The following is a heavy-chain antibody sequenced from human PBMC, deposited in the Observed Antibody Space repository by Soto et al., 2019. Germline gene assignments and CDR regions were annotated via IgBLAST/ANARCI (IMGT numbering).Heavy chain of an antibody. D-gene: IGHD3-3*01. CDR3: AHRVLRTVFGLVTTTAIYFDF. Sequence: QITLNESGPTVVRPTETLTLTCRFSGFSLTTSGVGVGWIRQSPGKAPEWLARIYWDDDKRYSASLKSRLTSTKDTSKNQVVLTVSDLDPTETATYYCAHRVLRTVFGLVTTTAIYFDFWGQGTPVAVSS. CDR2: IYWDDDK. V-gene: IGHV2-5*02. CDR1: GFSLTTSGVG. J-gene: IGHJ4*02.